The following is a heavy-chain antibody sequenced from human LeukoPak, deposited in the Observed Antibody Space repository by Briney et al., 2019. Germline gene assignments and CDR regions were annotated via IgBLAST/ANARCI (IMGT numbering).Heavy chain of an antibody. CDR2: TYYRSKWYN. D-gene: IGHD2-15*01. J-gene: IGHJ6*02. Sequence: SQTLSLTSAISRDTASSNIAGSNSIKHSPSRGLECLVRTYYRSKWYNDYAGSVKSRIIINTATSTNHFSLQLKSVTPEDTAVYYCAREEVVVPATHYHGMGVWGQGNTVTVSS. CDR3: AREEVVVPATHYHGMGV. V-gene: IGHV6-1*01. CDR1: RDTASSNIAG.